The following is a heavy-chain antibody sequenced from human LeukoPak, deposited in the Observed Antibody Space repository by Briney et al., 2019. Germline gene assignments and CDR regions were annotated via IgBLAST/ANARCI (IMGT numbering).Heavy chain of an antibody. CDR1: GFTFSSYG. J-gene: IGHJ4*02. Sequence: GWSLRLSCAASGFTFSSYGMHWVRQAPGKGLEWVAFIRYDGSNKYYADSVKGRFTISRDNSKNTLYLQMNSLRAEDTAVYYCAKVATVVSLQIDYWGQGTLVTVSS. CDR3: AKVATVVSLQIDY. CDR2: IRYDGSNK. V-gene: IGHV3-30*02. D-gene: IGHD4-23*01.